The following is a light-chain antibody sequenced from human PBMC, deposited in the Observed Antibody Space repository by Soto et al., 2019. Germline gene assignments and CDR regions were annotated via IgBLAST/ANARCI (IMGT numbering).Light chain of an antibody. CDR1: QSIITY. CDR3: HQYNTKPVS. CDR2: KAS. Sequence: VGGLVPLPSRASQSIITYLHCHQQNPGPAPKLLIYKASSLQSGVPSRFSGSGSGTEFTLTISSLQPDDFATYCCHQYNTKPVSFGGGTNVDIK. V-gene: IGKV1-5*03. J-gene: IGKJ4*01.